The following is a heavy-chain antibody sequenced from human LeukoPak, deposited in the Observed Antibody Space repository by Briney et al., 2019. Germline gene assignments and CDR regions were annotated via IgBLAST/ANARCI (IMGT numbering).Heavy chain of an antibody. D-gene: IGHD4-4*01. Sequence: PGGSLRLSCAASGFTFSDYYMSWIRQAPGKGLEWVSYISSSGSTIYYADSVKGRFTISRDNAKNSLYLQMNSLRAEDTAVYYCARDWVDTVTPPHYGMDVWGQGTTVTVSS. CDR3: ARDWVDTVTPPHYGMDV. CDR1: GFTFSDYY. CDR2: ISSSGSTI. V-gene: IGHV3-11*01. J-gene: IGHJ6*02.